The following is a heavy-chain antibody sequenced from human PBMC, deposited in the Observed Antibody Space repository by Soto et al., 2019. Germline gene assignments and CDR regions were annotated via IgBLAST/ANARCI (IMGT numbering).Heavy chain of an antibody. D-gene: IGHD6-6*01. V-gene: IGHV4-31*03. CDR3: ARHNSSSGFDY. CDR1: GGSISSGAYN. Sequence: SETLSLTCTVSGGSISSGAYNWSWIRQHPGKGLEWIGYIYYSGSTYYNPSLKSRATISVDTSKNLFSLKLSSVTAADTAVYYCARHNSSSGFDYWGQGTLVTVSS. CDR2: IYYSGST. J-gene: IGHJ4*02.